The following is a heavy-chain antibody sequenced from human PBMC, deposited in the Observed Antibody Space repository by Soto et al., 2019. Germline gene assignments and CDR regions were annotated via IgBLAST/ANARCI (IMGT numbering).Heavy chain of an antibody. CDR2: INPSGGST. CDR3: AREGTPLLVNFAY. D-gene: IGHD1-1*01. J-gene: IGHJ4*02. V-gene: IGHV1-46*01. Sequence: VASVKVSCKSSGYTFTSYYMHWVRQAPGQGLEWMGIINPSGGSTSYAQKFQGRITMTRDTSTSTVHMEMSSLRSEDTAVYYCAREGTPLLVNFAYWGQLTPVTVSS. CDR1: GYTFTSYY.